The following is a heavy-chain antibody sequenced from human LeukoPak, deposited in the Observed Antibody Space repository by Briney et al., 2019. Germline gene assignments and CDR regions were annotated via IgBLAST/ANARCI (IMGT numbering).Heavy chain of an antibody. V-gene: IGHV4-59*01. J-gene: IGHJ5*02. CDR3: ARYLIGHDLWSGYYKRGANWFDP. CDR1: GGSISSYY. D-gene: IGHD3-3*01. CDR2: IYYSGST. Sequence: SETLSLTCTVSGGSISSYYWSWIRQPPGKGLEWIGYIYYSGSTNYNPSLKSRVTISVDTSKNQFSLRLSSVTAADTAVYYCARYLIGHDLWSGYYKRGANWFDPWGQGTLVTVSS.